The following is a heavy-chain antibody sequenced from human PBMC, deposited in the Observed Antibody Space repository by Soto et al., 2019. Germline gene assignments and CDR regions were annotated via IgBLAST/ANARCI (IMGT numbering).Heavy chain of an antibody. CDR1: GFPFNNYA. Sequence: EAQLLESGGGLVQPGGSLRLSCAASGFPFNNYAMSWVRQAPGKGLEWVSAIRGSDASTYYAQSVKGRFTISRDNSKNTQNLQMNSLRAEDTEVYYCAKSRSVEDGFDIWGQGTMVTVSS. CDR3: AKSRSVEDGFDI. CDR2: IRGSDAST. V-gene: IGHV3-23*01. J-gene: IGHJ3*02.